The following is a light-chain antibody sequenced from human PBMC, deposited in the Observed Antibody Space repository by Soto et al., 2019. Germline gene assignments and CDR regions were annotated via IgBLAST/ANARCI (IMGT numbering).Light chain of an antibody. CDR3: LHAIQPPPA. CDR1: QSLLQRSGYHY. J-gene: IGKJ1*01. CDR2: LGS. Sequence: DIVLTQSPLSLPVTPGEPASISCRSSQSLLQRSGYHYLDWYLQKPGQSPQLLSYLGSNRATGVPDRFSGSGSGTACTLKISRVAAEDVGVYSGLHAIQPPPAFGEGTKVDIK. V-gene: IGKV2-28*01.